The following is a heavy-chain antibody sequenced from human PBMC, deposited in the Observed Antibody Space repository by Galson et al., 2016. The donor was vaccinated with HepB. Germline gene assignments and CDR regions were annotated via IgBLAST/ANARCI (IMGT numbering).Heavy chain of an antibody. J-gene: IGHJ4*02. CDR1: GFSFSIYG. Sequence: SLRLSCAPSGFSFSIYGMHWVRQAPGKGLEWVANIWYDGSNKYYADFVKGRFSISRDNFKNTLFLQMNNLRDDDTAVYFCVRDKGYDGDGKFDYWGQGTLVTVSS. CDR2: IWYDGSNK. D-gene: IGHD3-16*01. V-gene: IGHV3-33*01. CDR3: VRDKGYDGDGKFDY.